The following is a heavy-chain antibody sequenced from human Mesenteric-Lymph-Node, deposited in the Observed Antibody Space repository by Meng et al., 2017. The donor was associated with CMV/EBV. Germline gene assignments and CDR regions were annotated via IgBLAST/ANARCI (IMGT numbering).Heavy chain of an antibody. CDR3: ARDPPRYGMDV. V-gene: IGHV3-74*01. J-gene: IGHJ6*02. Sequence: GESLKISCAASGFTFSSTWMHWVRQAPGKGLLWVARINSDGTTRNYADSVKGRFTVSRDNAKNTLYLQMNNLRGEDTAVYFCARDPPRYGMDVWGQGTTVTVSS. CDR1: GFTFSSTW. CDR2: INSDGTTR.